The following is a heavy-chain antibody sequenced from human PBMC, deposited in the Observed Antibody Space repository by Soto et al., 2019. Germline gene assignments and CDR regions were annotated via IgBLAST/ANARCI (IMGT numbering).Heavy chain of an antibody. CDR1: GFTFNDYA. J-gene: IGHJ4*02. D-gene: IGHD1-7*01. V-gene: IGHV3-23*01. Sequence: EVQLLESGGGLVQPGGSLRLSCTASGFTFNDYAMAWVRQAPGKGLEWVSSISGSGGHSSYADSVKGRFTISRDNVKNILSLDRSDLRAEGTAVYYWAQDCRILALSGSAFDSWGQGALVSVSS. CDR3: AQDCRILALSGSAFDS. CDR2: ISGSGGHS.